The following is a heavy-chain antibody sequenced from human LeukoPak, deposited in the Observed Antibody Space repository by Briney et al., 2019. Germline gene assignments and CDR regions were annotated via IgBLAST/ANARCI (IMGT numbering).Heavy chain of an antibody. D-gene: IGHD2-15*01. CDR3: ARRGDIRVVAAALDGHDY. V-gene: IGHV4-39*07. J-gene: IGHJ4*02. CDR1: SGSISTSNYY. Sequence: SETLSLTCTVSSGSISTSNYYWGWVRQPPGKGLEWIGEIYHSGSTNYNPSLKSRVTISVDKSKNQFSLNLNSVTAADTAVYYCARRGDIRVVAAALDGHDYWGQGTLVTVSS. CDR2: IYHSGST.